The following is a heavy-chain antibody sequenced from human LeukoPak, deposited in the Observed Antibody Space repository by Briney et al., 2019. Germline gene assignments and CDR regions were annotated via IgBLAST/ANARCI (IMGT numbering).Heavy chain of an antibody. J-gene: IGHJ4*02. CDR3: AKDRWSYGLAAYDY. D-gene: IGHD3-10*01. V-gene: IGHV3-7*03. CDR1: GFTFNRYW. CDR2: IKQDGSAK. Sequence: HPAGSLRLSCAASGFTFNRYWMSWVRQAPGKELQWVANIKQDGSAKYYVDSVKGRFTISRDNAKNSLDLQMNSLRAEDTAVYYCAKDRWSYGLAAYDYWGQGTLVTVSS.